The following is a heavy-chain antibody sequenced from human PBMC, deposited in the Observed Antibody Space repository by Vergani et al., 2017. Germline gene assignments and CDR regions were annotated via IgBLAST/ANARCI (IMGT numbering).Heavy chain of an antibody. V-gene: IGHV4-38-2*02. CDR3: ARQFWVFQGVGAFET. J-gene: IGHJ3*02. CDR1: GYSISRGYY. D-gene: IGHD3-16*01. CDR2: IIHSGSA. Sequence: QVQLQESGPGLVKPSETLYLTCSVSGYSISRGYYWGWIRQPPGKGLEWIATIIHSGSAYYNPSLRRRVTISVETSKNQFSLRLTTRTVADTAVYYCARQFWVFQGVGAFETWGSGTEVSVSS.